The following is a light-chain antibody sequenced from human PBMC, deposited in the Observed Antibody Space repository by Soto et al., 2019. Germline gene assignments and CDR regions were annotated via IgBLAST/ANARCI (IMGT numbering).Light chain of an antibody. CDR1: QDISNY. J-gene: IGKJ4*01. V-gene: IGKV1-33*01. CDR3: QHYDNLPLT. CDR2: DAS. Sequence: DIQMTQSPSSLSASVGDRVTITCQASQDISNYLNWYQQKPGKAPKLLIYDASNLEKGVPSRFSGSGSGTEFTFTISSLQPEDIATYYCQHYDNLPLTFGGGTKVEIK.